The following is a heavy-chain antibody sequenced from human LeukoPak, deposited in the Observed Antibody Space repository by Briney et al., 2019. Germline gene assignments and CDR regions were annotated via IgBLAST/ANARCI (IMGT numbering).Heavy chain of an antibody. J-gene: IGHJ4*02. V-gene: IGHV4-61*05. Sequence: SETLSLTCTVSGGSISSSSYYWGWIRQPPGKGLEWIGYIYYSGSTNYNPSLKSRVTISVDTSKNQFSLKLSSVTAADTAVYYCARGRFLEWFSPLDYWGQGTLVTVSS. CDR2: IYYSGST. CDR3: ARGRFLEWFSPLDY. D-gene: IGHD3-3*01. CDR1: GGSISSSSYY.